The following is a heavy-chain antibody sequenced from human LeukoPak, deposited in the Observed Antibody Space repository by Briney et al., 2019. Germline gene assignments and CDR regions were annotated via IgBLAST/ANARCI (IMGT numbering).Heavy chain of an antibody. CDR3: AKRTSGGYCSSTSCEYFQH. CDR1: GFTFSSYA. Sequence: PGGSLRLSCAASGFTFSSYAMHWVRQAPGKGLEWVAVISYDGSNKYYADSVKGRFTISRDNSKNTLFLQMNSLRAEDTAVYYCAKRTSGGYCSSTSCEYFQHWGQGTLVTVSS. D-gene: IGHD2-2*01. J-gene: IGHJ1*01. V-gene: IGHV3-30-3*02. CDR2: ISYDGSNK.